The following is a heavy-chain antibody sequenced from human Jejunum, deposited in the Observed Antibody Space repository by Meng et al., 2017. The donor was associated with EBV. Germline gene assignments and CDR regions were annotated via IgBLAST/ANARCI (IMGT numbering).Heavy chain of an antibody. D-gene: IGHD5-12*01. V-gene: IGHV4-61*01. CDR2: LYYAGKA. J-gene: IGHJ5*02. Sequence: VQPQESGPGLVKPSETLSLTCSVSGDSVTGYNYWTWIRQPPGKGLEWIGNLYYAGKAIYKPSLQSRVTISVDTSKNQISLKVTSVTAADTAIYYCARGRGYDYGDSWGQGTLVTVSS. CDR1: GDSVTGYNY. CDR3: ARGRGYDYGDS.